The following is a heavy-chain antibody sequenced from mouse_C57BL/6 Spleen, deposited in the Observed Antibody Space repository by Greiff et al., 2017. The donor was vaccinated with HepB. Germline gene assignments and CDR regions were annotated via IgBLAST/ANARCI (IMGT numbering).Heavy chain of an antibody. CDR1: GYSFTGYY. CDR2: INPSTGGT. Sequence: VQLQQSGPELVKPGASVKISCKASGYSFTGYYMNWVKQSPEKSLEWIGEINPSTGGTTYNQKFKAKATLTVDKSSSTAYMQLKSLTSEDSAVYYCAIGDYYGSRPFAYWGQGTLVTVSA. CDR3: AIGDYYGSRPFAY. J-gene: IGHJ3*01. D-gene: IGHD1-1*01. V-gene: IGHV1-42*01.